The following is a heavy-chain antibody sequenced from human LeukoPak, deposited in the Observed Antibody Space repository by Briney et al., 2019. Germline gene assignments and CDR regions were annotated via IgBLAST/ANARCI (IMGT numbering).Heavy chain of an antibody. D-gene: IGHD4-17*01. J-gene: IGHJ4*02. V-gene: IGHV3-23*01. CDR1: GFTFGSYA. CDR2: ISGSGTST. CDR3: AKHGEAYGDSKTDY. Sequence: PGGSLRLSCAASGFTFGSYAMRWVRQAPGKGLEWVSVISGSGTSTYYADSVKGRFTISRDNSKNTLYLQMNSLRAEDTAVYYCAKHGEAYGDSKTDYWGQGTLVTVSS.